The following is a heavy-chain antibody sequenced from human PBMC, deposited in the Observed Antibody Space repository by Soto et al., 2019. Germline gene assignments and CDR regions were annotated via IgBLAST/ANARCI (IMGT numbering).Heavy chain of an antibody. CDR1: GFPFNSYA. CDR2: ITGSGDNT. J-gene: IGHJ4*02. V-gene: IGHV3-23*01. D-gene: IGHD3-22*01. CDR3: ARRGFYHDGRSHTLDY. Sequence: EVQLLESGGGLVQPGGSLRLSCAASGFPFNSYALIWVRQAPGKGLEWVSGITGSGDNTYYADSLKGRFTTFRDNSKNTVYLQMNSLRAEDTALYFCARRGFYHDGRSHTLDYWGQGTLVTVSS.